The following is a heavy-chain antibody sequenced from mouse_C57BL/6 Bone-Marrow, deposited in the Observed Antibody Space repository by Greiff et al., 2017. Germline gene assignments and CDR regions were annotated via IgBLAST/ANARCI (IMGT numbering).Heavy chain of an antibody. D-gene: IGHD2-2*01. J-gene: IGHJ3*01. Sequence: QVQLQQSGAELARPGASVKLSCKASGYTFTSYGISWVKQRTGQGLEWIGEIYPRSGNTYYNEKFKGKATLTADKSSSTAYMELRSLTSEDSAVYFCARIGWLRRGFAYWGQGTRVTVSA. CDR2: IYPRSGNT. CDR1: GYTFTSYG. CDR3: ARIGWLRRGFAY. V-gene: IGHV1-81*01.